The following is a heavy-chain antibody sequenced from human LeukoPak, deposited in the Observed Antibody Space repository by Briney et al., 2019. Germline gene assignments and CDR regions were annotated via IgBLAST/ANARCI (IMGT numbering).Heavy chain of an antibody. J-gene: IGHJ4*02. CDR1: GYRFTNYW. Sequence: GGALQIFLKGSGYRFTNYWIGWGRQVPGKGLEGVGIIYPGDSATRYSPSFQGQVTISADKSINTAYLQWSSLKASDTAMYYCARQDSSGYPGDYWGQGTLVTVSS. CDR2: IYPGDSAT. CDR3: ARQDSSGYPGDY. V-gene: IGHV5-51*01. D-gene: IGHD3-22*01.